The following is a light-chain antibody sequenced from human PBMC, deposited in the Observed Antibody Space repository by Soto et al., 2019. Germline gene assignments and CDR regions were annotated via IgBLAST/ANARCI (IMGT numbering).Light chain of an antibody. V-gene: IGLV2-14*01. CDR3: FSYTSSGTYG. J-gene: IGLJ1*01. CDR1: SSDVGNYKY. CDR2: EVS. Sequence: QSALAQPASVSGSPGQSITISCTGTSSDVGNYKYVSWYQQHPGKAPKLMIYEVSNRPSGVSNRSSGSKSGNTASLTISGLQAEDETDYYCFSYTSSGTYGFGTGTKVTVL.